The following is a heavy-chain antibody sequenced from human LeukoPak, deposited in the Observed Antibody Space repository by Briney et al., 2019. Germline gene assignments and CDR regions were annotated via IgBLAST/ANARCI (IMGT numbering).Heavy chain of an antibody. CDR2: INAGNGNT. CDR3: ARLSGWYGIFDY. CDR1: GYTFTSYA. D-gene: IGHD6-19*01. J-gene: IGHJ4*02. V-gene: IGHV1-3*03. Sequence: ASVKVSCKASGYTFTSYAMHWVRQAPGQRLEWMGWINAGNGNTKYSQEFQGRVTITRDTSTSTVYMELSSLRSEDTAVYYCARLSGWYGIFDYWGQGTLVTVSS.